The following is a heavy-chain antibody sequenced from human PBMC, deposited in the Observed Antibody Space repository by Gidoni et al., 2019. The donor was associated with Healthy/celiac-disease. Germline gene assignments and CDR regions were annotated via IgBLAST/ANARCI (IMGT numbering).Heavy chain of an antibody. J-gene: IGHJ4*02. V-gene: IGHV3-23*01. CDR1: GFTFSSYA. Sequence: EVPLLESGGGLVQPGGSLRLSCAASGFTFSSYAMSWVRQAPGKGLGWVSAISGSGGSTYYADSVKGRFTISRDNSKNTLYLQMNSLRAEDTAVYYCAKDGTYVAGSLDYWGQGTLVTVSS. D-gene: IGHD6-19*01. CDR2: ISGSGGST. CDR3: AKDGTYVAGSLDY.